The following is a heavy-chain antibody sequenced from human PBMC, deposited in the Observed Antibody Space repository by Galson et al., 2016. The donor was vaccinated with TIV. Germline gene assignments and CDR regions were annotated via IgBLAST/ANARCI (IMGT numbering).Heavy chain of an antibody. Sequence: SVKVSCKASGYTFTNYGISWVRQAPGQGLEWMGWISGFNGNTQNAQMFQGRVSMTTDTSTSTAYMELRSLRSDYTAVYYRARSRPHILTGSYVDYWGQGTLVTVSS. V-gene: IGHV1-18*01. J-gene: IGHJ4*02. D-gene: IGHD3-9*01. CDR3: ARSRPHILTGSYVDY. CDR1: GYTFTNYG. CDR2: ISGFNGNT.